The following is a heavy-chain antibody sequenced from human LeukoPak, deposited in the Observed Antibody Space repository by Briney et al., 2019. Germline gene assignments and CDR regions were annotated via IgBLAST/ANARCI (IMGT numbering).Heavy chain of an antibody. D-gene: IGHD6-6*01. Sequence: PGGSLRLSCVASGFTFSNFAMNWVRQAPGKGLEWVSVVTGDSGTTHYADSVKGRFTISRGNSKNTLYLQLNSLRAEDTAVYYCAKRRDYSSSICFQHWGQGTLVTVSS. J-gene: IGHJ1*01. V-gene: IGHV3-23*01. CDR2: VTGDSGTT. CDR1: GFTFSNFA. CDR3: AKRRDYSSSICFQH.